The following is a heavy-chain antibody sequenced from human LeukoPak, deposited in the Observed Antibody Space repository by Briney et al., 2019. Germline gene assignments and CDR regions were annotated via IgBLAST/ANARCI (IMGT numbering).Heavy chain of an antibody. CDR3: AKVTIAAARAYY. V-gene: IGHV3-23*01. Sequence: GGSLRLSCAASGFTFSSHAMSWVRQAPGKGLEWVSGISGSGGSTYYADSVKGRFSISRDNSKNTLYLQMSSLRAEDTAVYYCAKVTIAAARAYYWGQGTLVTVSS. D-gene: IGHD6-13*01. CDR2: ISGSGGST. CDR1: GFTFSSHA. J-gene: IGHJ4*02.